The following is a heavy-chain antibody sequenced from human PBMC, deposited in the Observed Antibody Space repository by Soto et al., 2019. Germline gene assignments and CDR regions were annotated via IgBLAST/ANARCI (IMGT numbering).Heavy chain of an antibody. V-gene: IGHV3-48*01. Sequence: EVQLVESGGGLVQPGGSLRLSCAASGFTFSSYSMNWVRQAPGKGLEWVSYISSSSSTIYYADSVKGRFTISRDNAKNSLYLQMNSLRAEDTAVYYCATIRFDAFDIWGQGTMVTVSS. CDR1: GFTFSSYS. J-gene: IGHJ3*02. CDR2: ISSSSSTI. CDR3: ATIRFDAFDI.